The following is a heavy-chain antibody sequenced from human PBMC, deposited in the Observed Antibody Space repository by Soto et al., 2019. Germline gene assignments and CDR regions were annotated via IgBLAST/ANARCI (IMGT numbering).Heavy chain of an antibody. J-gene: IGHJ6*02. CDR1: GGSISSGGYY. CDR2: IYYSGST. Sequence: QVQLQESGPGLVKPSQTLSLTCTVSGGSISSGGYYWSWIRQHPGKGLEWIGYIYYSGSTYYNPSLKSRVTISVDTSKNQFSLKLSSVTAADTAVYYCARERSTGTTVYYYGMDVWGQGTTVTVSS. V-gene: IGHV4-31*03. D-gene: IGHD1-7*01. CDR3: ARERSTGTTVYYYGMDV.